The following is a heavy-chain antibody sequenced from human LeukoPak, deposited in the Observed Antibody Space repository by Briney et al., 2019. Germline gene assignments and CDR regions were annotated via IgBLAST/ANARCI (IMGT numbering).Heavy chain of an antibody. CDR2: IYYSGST. J-gene: IGHJ5*02. Sequence: PSETLSLTCTVSVGSISSSSYYWGWIRQPPGRGLEWIGSIYYSGSTYYNPSLKSRVTISVDTSKNQFSLKLSSVTAADTAVYYCARSGSYPLIWFDPWGQGTLVTVSS. CDR1: VGSISSSSYY. V-gene: IGHV4-39*01. D-gene: IGHD1-26*01. CDR3: ARSGSYPLIWFDP.